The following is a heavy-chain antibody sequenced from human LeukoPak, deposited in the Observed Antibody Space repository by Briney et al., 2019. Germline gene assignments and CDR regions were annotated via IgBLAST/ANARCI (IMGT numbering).Heavy chain of an antibody. Sequence: GGSLRLSCAASGFTFSNYGMNWVRQASGKGLEWVSATSSSDAGTYHADSVRGRFTISRDNSKNTLYLQMNSLRVEDAAVYYCAKLTAIAVAGDHTTFDYWGQGTLVTVSS. D-gene: IGHD6-19*01. CDR2: TSSSDAGT. V-gene: IGHV3-23*01. CDR1: GFTFSNYG. J-gene: IGHJ4*02. CDR3: AKLTAIAVAGDHTTFDY.